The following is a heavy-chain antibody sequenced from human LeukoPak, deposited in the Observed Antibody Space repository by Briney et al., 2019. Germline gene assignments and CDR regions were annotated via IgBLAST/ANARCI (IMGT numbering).Heavy chain of an antibody. V-gene: IGHV3-30*18. D-gene: IGHD3-16*02. CDR3: AKDTRDYVWGSYRYGVDP. CDR2: ISYDGSNK. Sequence: GGSLRLSCAASGFTFSSYGMHWVRQAPGKGLEWVAVISYDGSNKYYADSVKGRFTISRDNSKNTLYLQMNSLRAEDTAVYYCAKDTRDYVWGSYRYGVDPWGQGTLVTVSS. J-gene: IGHJ5*02. CDR1: GFTFSSYG.